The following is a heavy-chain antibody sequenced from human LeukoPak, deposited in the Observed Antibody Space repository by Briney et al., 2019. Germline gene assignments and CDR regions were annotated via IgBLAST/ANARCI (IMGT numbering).Heavy chain of an antibody. CDR1: GFTFTSYA. J-gene: IGHJ4*02. CDR3: ASKLLPAAEQGLAY. Sequence: GGSLRLSCTASGFTFTSYAMSWVRQAPGKGLEWVSGLSGSGGSTYYADSVKGRFTISRDNSKNTLHLQMHSLRVEDTAVYYCASKLLPAAEQGLAYWGQGTLVTVSS. V-gene: IGHV3-23*01. CDR2: LSGSGGST. D-gene: IGHD2-2*01.